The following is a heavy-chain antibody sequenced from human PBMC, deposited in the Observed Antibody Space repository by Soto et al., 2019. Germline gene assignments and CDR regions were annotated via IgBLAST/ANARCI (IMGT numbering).Heavy chain of an antibody. V-gene: IGHV1-18*01. CDR2: ISTLNGNT. D-gene: IGHD5-18*01. CDR3: ARRVQVWLPDYYGMDV. Sequence: ASVKVSCKASGYDYVTYAITWVRQRPGQGLEWMGWISTLNGNTNYAQNFQGRVTMTTGTSTRIVHLELRSLRSDDTAAYYCARRVQVWLPDYYGMDVWGQGTTVTVSS. CDR1: GYDYVTYA. J-gene: IGHJ6*02.